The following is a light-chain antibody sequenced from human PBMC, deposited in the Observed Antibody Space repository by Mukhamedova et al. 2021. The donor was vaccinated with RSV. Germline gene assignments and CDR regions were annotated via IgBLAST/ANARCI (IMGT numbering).Light chain of an antibody. CDR1: QSVSSN. J-gene: IGKJ3*01. CDR2: GAS. V-gene: IGKV3-15*01. Sequence: LSCRASQSVSSNLAWYQQKPGQAPRLLIYGASTRATGIPARFSGSGSGTEFTLTISSLQSEDFAVYYCQQYNNWPFTFGPGTKVD. CDR3: QQYNNWPFT.